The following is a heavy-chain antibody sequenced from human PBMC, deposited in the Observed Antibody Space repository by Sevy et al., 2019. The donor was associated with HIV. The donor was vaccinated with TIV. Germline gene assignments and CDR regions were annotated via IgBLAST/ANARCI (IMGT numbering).Heavy chain of an antibody. CDR3: TSDLYGSGWFYFDY. J-gene: IGHJ4*02. V-gene: IGHV3-49*04. Sequence: GGSLRLSCTASGFTFSDYAMSWVRQAPGKGLEWVGFIKTKTYGGTTEYAASVKGRFIISREDSKNIAYLQMNRLKTEDTAVYYCTSDLYGSGWFYFDYWGQGTLVTVSS. CDR1: GFTFSDYA. D-gene: IGHD6-19*01. CDR2: IKTKTYGGTT.